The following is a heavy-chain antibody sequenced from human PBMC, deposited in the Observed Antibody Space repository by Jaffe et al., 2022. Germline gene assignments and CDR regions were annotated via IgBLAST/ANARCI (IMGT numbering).Heavy chain of an antibody. Sequence: QVQLVESGGGVVQPGRSLRLSCAASGFTFSSYGMHWVRQAPGKGLEWVAVISYDGSNKYYADSVKGRFTISRDNSKNTLYLQMNSLRAEDTAVYYCAKERRLLWFRESPPGVFDYWGQGTLVTVSS. J-gene: IGHJ4*02. CDR2: ISYDGSNK. D-gene: IGHD3-10*01. CDR1: GFTFSSYG. V-gene: IGHV3-30*18. CDR3: AKERRLLWFRESPPGVFDY.